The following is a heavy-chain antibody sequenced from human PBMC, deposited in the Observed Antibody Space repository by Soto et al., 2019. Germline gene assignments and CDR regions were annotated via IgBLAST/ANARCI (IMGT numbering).Heavy chain of an antibody. D-gene: IGHD2-8*02. J-gene: IGHJ5*02. Sequence: EVQLVESGGGLVQPGGPLRLSCAASGFTFSAYDMHWVRQATGKGLEWVSAIGTQHDTYYPEPVKGRFTISRENAKNSLYLQKNRLGAGDKAVYYWARQASYWHGGGGWIDPWGQGTLVTVSS. CDR2: IGTQHDT. CDR3: ARQASYWHGGGGWIDP. V-gene: IGHV3-13*01. CDR1: GFTFSAYD.